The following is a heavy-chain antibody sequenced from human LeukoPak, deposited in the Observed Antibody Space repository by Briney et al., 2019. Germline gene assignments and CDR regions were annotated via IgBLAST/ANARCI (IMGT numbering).Heavy chain of an antibody. V-gene: IGHV1-2*02. CDR3: ATREDFDY. J-gene: IGHJ4*02. CDR1: GYTFNDYY. CDR2: INPNSGGT. Sequence: ASVKVSCKASGYTFNDYYIHWVRQAPGQGLEWMGWINPNSGGTNYAQKFQGRVTMTRDTSITTAYMELSRLRSDDTAVYYCATREDFDYWGQGTLVTVSS. D-gene: IGHD1-26*01.